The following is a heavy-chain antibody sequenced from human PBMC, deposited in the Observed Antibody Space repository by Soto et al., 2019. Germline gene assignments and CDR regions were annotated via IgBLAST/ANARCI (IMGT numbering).Heavy chain of an antibody. CDR3: ARLSVRYCSGGSCSQLDY. D-gene: IGHD2-15*01. J-gene: IGHJ4*02. CDR2: ISSSGGSI. CDR1: GFTFSTYS. V-gene: IGHV3-48*02. Sequence: EVQLVESGGGLVQPGGSVRLSCAASGFTFSTYSMNWVLQAPGKGLEWVSFISSSGGSIYYAESVKGRFTISRDNAKNSLYLQMNSLSDEDTAVYYCARLSVRYCSGGSCSQLDYWGQGTLVTVSS.